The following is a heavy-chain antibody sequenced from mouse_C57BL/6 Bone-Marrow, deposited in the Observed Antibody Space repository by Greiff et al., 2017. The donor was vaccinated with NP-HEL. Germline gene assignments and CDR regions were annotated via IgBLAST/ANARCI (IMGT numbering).Heavy chain of an antibody. D-gene: IGHD2-2*01. CDR3: ARDQRGVTTPFAY. CDR1: GYSITSGYY. Sequence: EVKLQESGPGLVKPSQSLSLTCSVTGYSITSGYYWYWIRQFPGNKLEWMGYISYDGSNNYNPSPKNRISITRDTSKNQFFLKLNSVTTEDTAIYDCARDQRGVTTPFAYWGQGTLVTVSA. J-gene: IGHJ3*01. V-gene: IGHV3-6*01. CDR2: ISYDGSN.